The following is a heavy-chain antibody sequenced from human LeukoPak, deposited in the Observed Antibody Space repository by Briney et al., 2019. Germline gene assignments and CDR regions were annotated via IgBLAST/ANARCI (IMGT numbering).Heavy chain of an antibody. J-gene: IGHJ4*02. D-gene: IGHD6-19*01. CDR1: GGTFSSYA. CDR2: IIPIFGTA. CDR3: AKIWSPSRRKTFRTIAVAGTFDY. V-gene: IGHV1-69*06. Sequence: ASVKVSCKASGGTFSSYAISWVRQAPGQGLEWMGGIIPIFGTANYAQKFQGRVTITADKSTSTAYMELSSLRSEDTAVYYCAKIWSPSRRKTFRTIAVAGTFDYWGQGTLVTVSS.